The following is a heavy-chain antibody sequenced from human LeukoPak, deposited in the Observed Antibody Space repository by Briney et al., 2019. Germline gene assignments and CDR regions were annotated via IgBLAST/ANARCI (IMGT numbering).Heavy chain of an antibody. CDR1: GFPLGSYA. J-gene: IGHJ4*02. CDR2: VSGTGETT. CDR3: AKGHPNYYDNSGYDY. V-gene: IGHV3-23*01. Sequence: TGESLRLSCAASGFPLGSYAMSWVRQAPGKGLEWVSTVSGTGETTYYADSVKGRFNISRDNSKNTLYLQMNGLRPDDTAIYYCAKGHPNYYDNSGYDYWGQGTLVTVSS. D-gene: IGHD3-22*01.